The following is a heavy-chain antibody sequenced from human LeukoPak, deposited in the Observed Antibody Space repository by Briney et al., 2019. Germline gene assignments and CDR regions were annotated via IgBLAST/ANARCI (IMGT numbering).Heavy chain of an antibody. D-gene: IGHD6-19*01. J-gene: IGHJ4*02. Sequence: SETLSLTCAVSGGSISNSNWWSWVRPPPGKGLEWIGEIYHSGSTNYNPPPKSRVTISVDKSKNQFSLKLSSVTAADTAVYYCARVTSGCSDYWGQGTLVTVSS. CDR1: GGSISNSNW. V-gene: IGHV4-4*02. CDR3: ARVTSGCSDY. CDR2: IYHSGST.